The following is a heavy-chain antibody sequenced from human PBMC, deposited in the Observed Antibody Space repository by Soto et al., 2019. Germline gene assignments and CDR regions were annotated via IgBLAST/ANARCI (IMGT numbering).Heavy chain of an antibody. Sequence: EVQLLESGGILVQPGGSLRLSCAGSGFTFRNFAMSWFRRVPGRGLDWVSAINRAGDTTYYADSVKGRFTISRDNSKSTLYLEMNSLRAEDTAIYYCAKGGEYCGGGSCNVSPGSDWGQGTLVTVSS. D-gene: IGHD2-15*01. CDR1: GFTFRNFA. CDR3: AKGGEYCGGGSCNVSPGSD. V-gene: IGHV3-23*05. CDR2: INRAGDTT. J-gene: IGHJ4*02.